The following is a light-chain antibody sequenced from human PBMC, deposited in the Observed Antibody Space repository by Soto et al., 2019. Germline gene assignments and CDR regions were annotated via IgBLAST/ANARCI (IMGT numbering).Light chain of an antibody. CDR1: VGL. V-gene: IGLV2-23*01. Sequence: QSVLTQPASVSGSPGQSITISCTGTVGLVSWYQQHPSKVPKLIIYDDTKRPSGVSSRFPGSKSGNTASLTISGLQTEDEADYYCCLYVGGRTYVFGTGTKVTVL. CDR2: DDT. CDR3: CLYVGGRTYV. J-gene: IGLJ1*01.